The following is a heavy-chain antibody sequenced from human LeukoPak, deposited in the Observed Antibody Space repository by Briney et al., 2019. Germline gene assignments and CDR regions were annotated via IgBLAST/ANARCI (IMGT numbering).Heavy chain of an antibody. CDR2: ISSDGSDK. CDR1: GFTVSSCP. V-gene: IGHV3-30*04. CDR3: AREPPSMYYSDY. J-gene: IGHJ4*02. Sequence: GGSLRLACAASGFTVSSCPMHWVRQAPGKGLGWVAVISSDGSDKYYADSVKGRFTISRDNSENTLYLQMNSLRAEDTAVYFCAREPPSMYYSDYWGQGTLVTVSS.